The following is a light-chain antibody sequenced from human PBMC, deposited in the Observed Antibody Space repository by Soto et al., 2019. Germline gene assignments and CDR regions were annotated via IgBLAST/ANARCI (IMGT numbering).Light chain of an antibody. CDR1: QSVNNY. Sequence: EIVLTQSPATLSLSPGERATLSCRASQSVNNYLAWYQQRPGQAPRLLIYDASNRATGIPARFSGSGSGTDFTLTISSLGPEDFAVYYCQHRNNRPFSFGPGTKVDIK. CDR2: DAS. V-gene: IGKV3-11*01. J-gene: IGKJ3*01. CDR3: QHRNNRPFS.